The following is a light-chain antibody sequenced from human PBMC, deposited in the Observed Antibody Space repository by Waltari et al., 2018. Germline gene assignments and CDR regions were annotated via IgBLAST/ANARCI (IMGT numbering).Light chain of an antibody. CDR2: WAS. J-gene: IGKJ2*03. V-gene: IGKV4-1*01. CDR3: QQYYSIPRS. CDR1: QSVLFSSNKENY. Sequence: EIVMTQSPDSLAVSLGERATINCKSSQSVLFSSNKENYLAWYQRKPGQPPKLLIYWASTRESGVPDRISGSGSGTDFTLTISSLQAEDVAVYYCQQYYSIPRSFGQGTKLEIK.